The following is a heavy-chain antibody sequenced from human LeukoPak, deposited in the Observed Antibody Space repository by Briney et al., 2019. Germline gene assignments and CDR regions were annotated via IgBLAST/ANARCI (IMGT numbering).Heavy chain of an antibody. D-gene: IGHD6-19*01. CDR2: VNHSGSS. Sequence: SETLSLTCAVYGGSFSGYNWSWIRHPPAKGLEWVGEVNHSGSSNYNPSPNIRVPIPVDTSKTQFSLKLSSVTAADTAVYFCERGRGYSSGHRHLDYWGQGTLVTVSS. CDR3: ERGRGYSSGHRHLDY. V-gene: IGHV4-34*01. J-gene: IGHJ4*02. CDR1: GGSFSGYN.